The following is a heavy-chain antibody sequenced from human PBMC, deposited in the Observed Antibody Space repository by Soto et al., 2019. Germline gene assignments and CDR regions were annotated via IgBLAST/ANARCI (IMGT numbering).Heavy chain of an antibody. D-gene: IGHD1-26*01. CDR2: IVGGSGNT. V-gene: IGHV1-58*01. Sequence: GASVKVSCKASGFTFSTSAVQWVQQARGQRPEWMGWIVGGSGNTNYAQNSQERVIITRDMSTSTVYMELSSLRSDDTAVYFCAARRSGLYAMDVWGQGTTVTVSS. CDR1: GFTFSTSA. CDR3: AARRSGLYAMDV. J-gene: IGHJ6*02.